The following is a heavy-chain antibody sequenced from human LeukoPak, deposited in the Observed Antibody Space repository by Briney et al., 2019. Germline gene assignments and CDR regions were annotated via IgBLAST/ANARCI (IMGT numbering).Heavy chain of an antibody. J-gene: IGHJ4*02. CDR3: ARGEYYSDTSSYLDY. CDR2: IWYDGSDK. CDR1: GFAFSNYG. V-gene: IGHV3-33*01. D-gene: IGHD3-22*01. Sequence: GRSLRLSCAASGFAFSNYGMHWVRQAPGKGLEWVSFIWYDGSDKYYADSVKGRFTISRDNSKNTLYLQMNSLRAEDTAVYYCARGEYYSDTSSYLDYWGQGTLVTVSS.